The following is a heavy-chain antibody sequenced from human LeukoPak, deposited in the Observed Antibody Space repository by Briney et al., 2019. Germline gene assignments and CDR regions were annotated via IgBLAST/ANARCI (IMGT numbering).Heavy chain of an antibody. V-gene: IGHV3-49*03. J-gene: IGHJ4*02. CDR1: GFTFGDYA. Sequence: PGGSLRLSCTASGFTFGDYAMSWFRQAPGKGLEWVGFIRSKAYGGTTEYAASVKGRFTISRDDSKSIVYLQMNSLKTEDTAVYYCTRDSSGWYSDYWGQGTLVTVSS. CDR3: TRDSSGWYSDY. CDR2: IRSKAYGGTT. D-gene: IGHD6-19*01.